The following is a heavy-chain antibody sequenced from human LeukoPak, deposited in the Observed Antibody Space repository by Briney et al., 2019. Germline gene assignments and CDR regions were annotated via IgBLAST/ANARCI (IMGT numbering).Heavy chain of an antibody. Sequence: PSETLSLTCTVSGGSISSGTYFWGWIRKPPGECLEWVGSIFYSEATHYNPSLKIHVTISVDTSQKQFSLKLHYVTAADTAVYYCARHGHKDEYNSPGVDYWGQGTLVTVSS. V-gene: IGHV4-39*01. D-gene: IGHD1-14*01. CDR1: GGSISSGTYF. CDR2: IFYSEAT. J-gene: IGHJ4*02. CDR3: ARHGHKDEYNSPGVDY.